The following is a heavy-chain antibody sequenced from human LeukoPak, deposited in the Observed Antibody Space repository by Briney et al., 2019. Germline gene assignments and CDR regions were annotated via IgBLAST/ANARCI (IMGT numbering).Heavy chain of an antibody. CDR3: AGGANYYYYGMDV. J-gene: IGHJ6*02. CDR1: GFIFSSYA. D-gene: IGHD3-10*01. CDR2: ISYDGSNN. V-gene: IGHV3-30-3*01. Sequence: HPGGSLRLSCAASGFIFSSYATHWVRQAPGKGLEWVAIISYDGSNNYYADSVKGRFTISRDNSKNTLYLQMNSLRLEDTALYYCAGGANYYYYGMDVWGQGTTVTVSS.